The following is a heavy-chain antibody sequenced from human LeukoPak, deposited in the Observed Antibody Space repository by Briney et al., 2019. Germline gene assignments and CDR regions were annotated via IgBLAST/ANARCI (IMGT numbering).Heavy chain of an antibody. CDR1: GYTFTSYY. Sequence: RASVKVSCKASGYTFTSYYMHWVRQAPGQGLEWMGIINPSGGSTSYAQKFQGRVTMTRDMSTSTVYMELSSLRSEDTAVYYCARASAPGRGDVNKNWFDPWGQGTLVTVSS. D-gene: IGHD1/OR15-1a*01. J-gene: IGHJ5*02. CDR3: ARASAPGRGDVNKNWFDP. CDR2: INPSGGST. V-gene: IGHV1-46*01.